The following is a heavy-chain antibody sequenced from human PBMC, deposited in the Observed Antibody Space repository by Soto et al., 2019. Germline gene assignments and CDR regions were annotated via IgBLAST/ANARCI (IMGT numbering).Heavy chain of an antibody. Sequence: GESLKISCKGSGYSFTSYWIGWVRQMPGKGLEWMGIIYPGDSDTRYSPSFQGQVTISADKSISTAYLQWSSLKASDTAMYYCARRFSSSWTASRWFDPWGQGTLVTVSS. D-gene: IGHD6-13*01. CDR3: ARRFSSSWTASRWFDP. CDR2: IYPGDSDT. J-gene: IGHJ5*02. CDR1: GYSFTSYW. V-gene: IGHV5-51*01.